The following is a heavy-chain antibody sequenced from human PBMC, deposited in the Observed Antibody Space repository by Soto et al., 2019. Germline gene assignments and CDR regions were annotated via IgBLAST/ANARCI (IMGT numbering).Heavy chain of an antibody. CDR3: ARDKAYVVAPTTSDY. D-gene: IGHD2-15*01. CDR1: GYTFTSYG. V-gene: IGHV1-18*04. Sequence: ASVKVSCKASGYTFTSYGISWVRQAPGQGLEWMGWISAYNGNTNYAQKLQGRVTMTTGTSTSTAYTELRSLRSDDTAVYYCARDKAYVVAPTTSDYWGKGTRVTVSS. J-gene: IGHJ4*02. CDR2: ISAYNGNT.